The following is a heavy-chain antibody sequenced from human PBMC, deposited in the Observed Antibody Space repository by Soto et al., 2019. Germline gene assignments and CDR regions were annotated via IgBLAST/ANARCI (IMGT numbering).Heavy chain of an antibody. V-gene: IGHV3-23*01. Sequence: EVQFLESGGGLVQPGGSLRLSCAASGVTFSNYAMNWVRQAPGKGLEWVSGISHSGSSTYYADSVKGRFTISRDNSKNTLVLQMDSLTAEDTAVYYCAKGSWVHHGSEGGTGLDPWGQGTLVTVSS. CDR2: ISHSGSST. D-gene: IGHD3-10*01. CDR3: AKGSWVHHGSEGGTGLDP. J-gene: IGHJ5*02. CDR1: GVTFSNYA.